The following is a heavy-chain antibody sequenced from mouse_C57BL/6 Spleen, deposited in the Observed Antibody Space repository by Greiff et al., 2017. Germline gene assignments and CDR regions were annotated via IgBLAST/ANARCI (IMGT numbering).Heavy chain of an antibody. Sequence: EVKLVESGGDLVKPGGSLKLSCAASGFTFSSYGMSWVRQTPDKRLEWLATISSGGSYTYYPDSVKGRFTISRDKAKTTLYLQMSSLKSENTAMYYCARQPRYYDCDEDCAMDYWGQGTSVTVSS. CDR3: ARQPRYYDCDEDCAMDY. CDR2: ISSGGSYT. CDR1: GFTFSSYG. D-gene: IGHD2-4*01. V-gene: IGHV5-6*01. J-gene: IGHJ4*01.